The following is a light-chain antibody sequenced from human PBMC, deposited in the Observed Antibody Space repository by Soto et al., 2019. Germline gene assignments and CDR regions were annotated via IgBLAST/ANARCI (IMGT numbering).Light chain of an antibody. J-gene: IGKJ4*01. CDR1: QTVSNN. V-gene: IGKV3-15*01. CDR2: FAS. Sequence: EIVMTQSPATLSVSPGEKATLSCRASQTVSNNLAWYQQKPGQAPRLHIYFASTRATGIPARFSGSGSGTEFTLTISSLQSEDFAVYYCQQYNQWPLTFGGGTKAET. CDR3: QQYNQWPLT.